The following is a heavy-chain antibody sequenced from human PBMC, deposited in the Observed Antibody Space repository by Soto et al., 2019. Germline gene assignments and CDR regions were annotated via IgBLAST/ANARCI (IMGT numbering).Heavy chain of an antibody. CDR2: IIPIFGTA. CDR1: GGTFSSYA. J-gene: IGHJ5*02. D-gene: IGHD3-22*01. Sequence: GASVKVSCKASGGTFSSYAISWVRQAPGQGLEWMGGIIPIFGTANYAQKFQGRVTITADKSTSTAYMELSSLRSEDTAVYYCARDPPDSSGYYRPADWFDPWGQGXLVTVYS. CDR3: ARDPPDSSGYYRPADWFDP. V-gene: IGHV1-69*06.